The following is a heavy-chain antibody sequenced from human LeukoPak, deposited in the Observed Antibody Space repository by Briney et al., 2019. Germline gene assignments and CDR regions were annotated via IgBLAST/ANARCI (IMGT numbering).Heavy chain of an antibody. CDR2: ISSSSSYI. D-gene: IGHD2-2*01. CDR1: GFTFSSYS. J-gene: IGHJ4*02. V-gene: IGHV3-21*01. Sequence: GGSLRLSCAASGFTFSSYSMNWVRQAPGKGLEWVSSISSSSSYIYYADSVKGRFTISRDNAKNSLYLQMNSLRAEDTAVYYCARDCRIRSTSCYAGYWGQGTLVTVSS. CDR3: ARDCRIRSTSCYAGY.